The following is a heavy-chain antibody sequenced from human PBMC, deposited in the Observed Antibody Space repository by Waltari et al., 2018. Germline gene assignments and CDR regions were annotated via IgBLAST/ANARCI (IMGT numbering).Heavy chain of an antibody. J-gene: IGHJ6*02. CDR2: ISGSGGSK. Sequence: EVQLLESGGGLVQPGGSLRLSCAASGFTFSSYAMSWVRQAPGQGLEWVPAISGSGGSKYEAESVKGRLTSSRDNSKNTLYLQMNSLRAEDTAVYYCAIRGIVVVVAAYYGMDVWGQGTTVTVSS. D-gene: IGHD2-15*01. V-gene: IGHV3-23*01. CDR1: GFTFSSYA. CDR3: AIRGIVVVVAAYYGMDV.